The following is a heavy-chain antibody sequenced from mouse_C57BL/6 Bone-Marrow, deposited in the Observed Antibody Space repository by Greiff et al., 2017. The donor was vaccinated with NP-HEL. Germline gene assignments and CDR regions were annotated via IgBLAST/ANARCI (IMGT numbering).Heavy chain of an antibody. Sequence: QVQLQQSGAELVKPGASVKLSCKASGYTFTSYWMHWVKQRPGQGLEWIGMIHPNSGSTNYNEKFKSKATLTVDKSSSTAYMQLSSLTSEDSAVYYCARFLLWYFDYWGQGTTLTVSS. D-gene: IGHD2-10*01. CDR3: ARFLLWYFDY. J-gene: IGHJ2*01. V-gene: IGHV1-64*01. CDR1: GYTFTSYW. CDR2: IHPNSGST.